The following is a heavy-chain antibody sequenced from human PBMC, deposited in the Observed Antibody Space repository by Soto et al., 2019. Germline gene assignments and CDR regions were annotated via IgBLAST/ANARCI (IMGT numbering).Heavy chain of an antibody. V-gene: IGHV3-23*01. D-gene: IGHD1-26*01. Sequence: EVQLLESGGGLVQPGGSLRLSCAASGFTFSSYAMRWVRQAPEKGLEWVSDISGSGASTYYADSVKGRFTISRDNSKNTLYLQKNSLRAEDTAVYYCARRGSGSYYGYWRQGTLVTVSS. CDR3: ARRGSGSYYGY. CDR2: ISGSGAST. CDR1: GFTFSSYA. J-gene: IGHJ4*02.